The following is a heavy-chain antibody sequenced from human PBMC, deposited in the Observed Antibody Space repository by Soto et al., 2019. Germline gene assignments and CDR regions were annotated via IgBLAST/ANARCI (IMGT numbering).Heavy chain of an antibody. J-gene: IGHJ4*02. CDR2: IKDGGST. V-gene: IGHV4-34*01. CDR3: ARGQEGVVATH. Sequence: QVQLQQWGAGLLKPSETLSLTCAVNGGSFTGYYWSWVRQPPGKGLEWIEEIKDGGSTNYSPSLRSQVTISADTSKKQFSLKVTSVTAADTAVYYCARGQEGVVATHWDQGTLVTVSS. CDR1: GGSFTGYY. D-gene: IGHD2-15*01.